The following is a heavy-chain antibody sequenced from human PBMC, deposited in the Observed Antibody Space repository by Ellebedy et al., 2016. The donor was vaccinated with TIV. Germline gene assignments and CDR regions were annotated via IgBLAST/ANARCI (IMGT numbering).Heavy chain of an antibody. D-gene: IGHD3-10*01. CDR2: INPNSGGT. V-gene: IGHV1-2*02. Sequence: ASVKVSCKASGYTFTGYYMHWVRQAPGQGLEWMGWINPNSGGTNYAQKFQGRVTMTTDTSTSTAYMELRSLRSDDTAVYYCARMGITMLRGVIITYYYYGMDVWGQGTTVTVSS. CDR1: GYTFTGYY. J-gene: IGHJ6*02. CDR3: ARMGITMLRGVIITYYYYGMDV.